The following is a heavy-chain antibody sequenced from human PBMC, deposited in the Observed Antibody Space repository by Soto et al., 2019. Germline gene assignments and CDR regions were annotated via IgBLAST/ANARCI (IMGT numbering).Heavy chain of an antibody. CDR1: GYTFTNYG. CDR2: ISAYNGNT. J-gene: IGHJ6*02. CDR3: ARRDTYYDILTGTPMDV. Sequence: ASVKVSCKASGYTFTNYGISWVRQAPGQGLEWMGWISAYNGNTKYAQKFQGRVTMTTDTSTSTAYMELRSLRSDDTAVYYCARRDTYYDILTGTPMDVWGQGTTVTSP. D-gene: IGHD3-9*01. V-gene: IGHV1-18*01.